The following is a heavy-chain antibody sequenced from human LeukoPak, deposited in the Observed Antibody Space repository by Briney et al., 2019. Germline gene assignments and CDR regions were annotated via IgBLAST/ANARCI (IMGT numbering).Heavy chain of an antibody. J-gene: IGHJ6*02. D-gene: IGHD5/OR15-5a*01. V-gene: IGHV3-15*01. CDR3: ITDPGVYAPV. Sequence: GGSLRLSCVVSGLTFSHAWMSWVRQAPGKGLEWVGRIKSKTDGGTTDYASPVKGRLTISRDDSKNTLYLEMNSLKTEDTAVYYCITDPGVYAPVWGQGTTVTVSS. CDR2: IKSKTDGGTT. CDR1: GLTFSHAW.